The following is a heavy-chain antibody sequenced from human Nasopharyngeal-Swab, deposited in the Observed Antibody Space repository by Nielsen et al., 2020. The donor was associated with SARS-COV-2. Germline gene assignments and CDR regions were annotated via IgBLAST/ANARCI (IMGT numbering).Heavy chain of an antibody. CDR3: ARIDYDYVWGSYRYTGGYFDY. D-gene: IGHD3-16*02. Sequence: WIRQPPGKALEWLAQIFSNDEKSYSTSLKSRLTISKDTSKSQVVLTMTNMDPVDTATYYCARIDYDYVWGSYRYTGGYFDYWGQGTLVTVSS. V-gene: IGHV2-26*01. CDR2: IFSNDEK. J-gene: IGHJ4*02.